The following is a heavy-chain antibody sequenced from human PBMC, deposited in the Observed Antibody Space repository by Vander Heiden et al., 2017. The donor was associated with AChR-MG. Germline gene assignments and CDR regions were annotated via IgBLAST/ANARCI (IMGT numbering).Heavy chain of an antibody. CDR2: INPNRGGT. J-gene: IGHJ4*02. V-gene: IGHV1-2*02. Sequence: QVQLVQSGAEVKKPGAAVKVSCKASGHTLTGYCRHVVAQAPGQGLEWMGWINPNRGGTNYAQKFQGRVTMTRDTSISTAYMELSRLRSDDTAVYYCARTAYYYDSSGYYEVPEFDYWGQGTLVTVSS. CDR1: GHTLTGYC. CDR3: ARTAYYYDSSGYYEVPEFDY. D-gene: IGHD3-22*01.